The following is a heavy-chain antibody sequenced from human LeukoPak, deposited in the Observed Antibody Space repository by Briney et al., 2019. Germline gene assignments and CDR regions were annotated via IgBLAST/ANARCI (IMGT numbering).Heavy chain of an antibody. CDR3: ARAVSGRFDY. CDR2: IYYSGST. CDR1: GGSISSSSYY. D-gene: IGHD6-19*01. Sequence: SETLSLTCTVSGGSISSSSYYWGWIRQPPGKGLEWIGSIYYSGSTYYNPSLKSRVTISVDTSKNQFSLNLSSVTAADTAIYYCARAVSGRFDYWGQGTLVTVSS. V-gene: IGHV4-39*01. J-gene: IGHJ4*02.